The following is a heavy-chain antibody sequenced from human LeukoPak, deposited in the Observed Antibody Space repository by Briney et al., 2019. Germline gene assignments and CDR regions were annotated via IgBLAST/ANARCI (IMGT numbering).Heavy chain of an antibody. J-gene: IGHJ4*02. V-gene: IGHV4-61*03. D-gene: IGHD3-10*01. Sequence: SETLSLTCTVSGDSVSNGNYYWRWLRQPPGKALEWIGYIYYTGKTYYNPSLEGRVTILVDTPRNHFSVKLSSVTAADTAVYYCARSQNYYGSGDYWSQGTLVTVSS. CDR3: ARSQNYYGSGDY. CDR1: GDSVSNGNYY. CDR2: IYYTGKT.